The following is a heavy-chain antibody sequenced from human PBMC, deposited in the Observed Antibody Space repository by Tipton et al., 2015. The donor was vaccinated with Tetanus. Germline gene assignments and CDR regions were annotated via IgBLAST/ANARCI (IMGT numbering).Heavy chain of an antibody. J-gene: IGHJ4*02. CDR1: GGSISSYY. Sequence: TLSFTCTVSGGSISSYYWSWIRQPPGKGLEWIGYIYYSGSTNYNPSLKSRVTISVDTSKNQFSLKLSSVTAADTAVYYCARYYDSSGYYRRRYTSSFDYWGQGTLVTVSS. V-gene: IGHV4-59*01. CDR3: ARYYDSSGYYRRRYTSSFDY. D-gene: IGHD3-22*01. CDR2: IYYSGST.